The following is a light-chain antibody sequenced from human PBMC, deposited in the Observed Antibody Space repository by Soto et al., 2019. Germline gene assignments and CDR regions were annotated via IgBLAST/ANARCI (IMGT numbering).Light chain of an antibody. Sequence: EIVLTQSPGTLSLSPGERATLSCRASQSVSSSYLAWYQQKPGQAPRLLIYGASSSATGIPDRFSGSGYGTNVTLTISRLEPEDFAMYYCQQYGSSPGTFGQGTKVEIK. CDR3: QQYGSSPGT. CDR1: QSVSSSY. J-gene: IGKJ1*01. CDR2: GAS. V-gene: IGKV3-20*01.